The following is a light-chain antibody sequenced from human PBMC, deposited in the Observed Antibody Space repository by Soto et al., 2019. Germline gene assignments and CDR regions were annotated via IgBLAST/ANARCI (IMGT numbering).Light chain of an antibody. CDR1: QSVSSDY. J-gene: IGKJ1*01. V-gene: IGKV3-20*01. Sequence: EIVLTQSPGTLPLSPGESATLSCRASQSVSSDYLTWYQQKPGQAPRLLIYGASSRATGIPDRFSGSGSGTDFTLTISRLEPEDFAVYYCQQYVGSLWTFGQGTKVDIK. CDR3: QQYVGSLWT. CDR2: GAS.